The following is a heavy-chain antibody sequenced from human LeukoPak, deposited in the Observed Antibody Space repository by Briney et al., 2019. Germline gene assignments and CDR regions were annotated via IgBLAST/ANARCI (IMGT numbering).Heavy chain of an antibody. Sequence: GGSLRLSCAASGFTFDDYAMHWVRQASGKGLEWVSGISWNSGSIGYADSVKGRFTISRDNAKNSLYLQMNSLRAEDTALYYCAKDRIAVAGGFDYWGQGTLVTVSS. J-gene: IGHJ4*02. V-gene: IGHV3-9*01. D-gene: IGHD6-19*01. CDR1: GFTFDDYA. CDR2: ISWNSGSI. CDR3: AKDRIAVAGGFDY.